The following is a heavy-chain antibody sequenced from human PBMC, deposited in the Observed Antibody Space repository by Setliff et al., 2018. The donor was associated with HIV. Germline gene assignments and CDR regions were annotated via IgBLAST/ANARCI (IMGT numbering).Heavy chain of an antibody. J-gene: IGHJ3*02. Sequence: PSETLSLTCAVYGGSFSGSYWSWIRQPPGKGLEWIGEIYHSGSTNYNPSLKSRVIISVDTSKWQFSLKLRSVTAADTAMYYCARLLQGGNYAFDIWGQGTMVTVSS. CDR1: GGSFSGSY. CDR3: ARLLQGGNYAFDI. CDR2: IYHSGST. D-gene: IGHD2-21*02. V-gene: IGHV4-34*01.